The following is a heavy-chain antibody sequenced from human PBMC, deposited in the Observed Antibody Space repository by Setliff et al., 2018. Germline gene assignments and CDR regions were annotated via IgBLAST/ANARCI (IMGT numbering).Heavy chain of an antibody. CDR2: IYYSGSA. Sequence: SETLSLTCTVSGGSISSHYWSWIRQPPGKGLEWIGSIYYSGSANYNPSLKSRVTISVDTSKNQVSLKLSSVTAADTALYYCTVYNTGSSKDHYWGQGTLVTVSS. CDR1: GGSISSHY. D-gene: IGHD2-8*02. CDR3: TVYNTGSSKDHY. J-gene: IGHJ4*02. V-gene: IGHV4-59*11.